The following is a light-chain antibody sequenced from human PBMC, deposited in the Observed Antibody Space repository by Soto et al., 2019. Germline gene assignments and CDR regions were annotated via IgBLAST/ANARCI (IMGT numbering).Light chain of an antibody. Sequence: EIVLTQSPGTLSVSPGEGATVSCRASQSVSNSFVAWYQQKPGQPSRVLIYDTSKRATCIPDRFSGSVSVTDFTLRISSVEAEDFAVFYCQQYAKTFGQGTKVDIK. CDR3: QQYAKT. CDR1: QSVSNSF. CDR2: DTS. V-gene: IGKV3-20*01. J-gene: IGKJ1*01.